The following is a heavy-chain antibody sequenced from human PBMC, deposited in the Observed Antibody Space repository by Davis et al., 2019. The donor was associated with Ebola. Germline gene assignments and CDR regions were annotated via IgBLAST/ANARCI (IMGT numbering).Heavy chain of an antibody. J-gene: IGHJ6*02. CDR3: ARSNV. CDR2: ISSRSYNK. Sequence: GESLKISCAASGFTFSSYSMNWVRQAPGKGLEWVSSISSRSYNKYYADSVKGRFIISRDNAKNSLYLHMNSLRAEDTAVYYCARSNVWGQGTTVTVSS. CDR1: GFTFSSYS. V-gene: IGHV3-21*01.